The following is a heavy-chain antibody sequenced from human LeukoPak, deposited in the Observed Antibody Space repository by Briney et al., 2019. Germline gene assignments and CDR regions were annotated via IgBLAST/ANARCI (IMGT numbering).Heavy chain of an antibody. V-gene: IGHV4-61*02. J-gene: IGHJ4*02. Sequence: SETLSLTCTVSGGSISSGSYYWSWIRQPAGKGLEWIGRIYTSGSTNYNPSLKSRVTISVDTSKNQFSLKLSSVTAADTAVYYCAREGYDSQVDYWGQGTLVTVSS. D-gene: IGHD2-2*01. CDR2: IYTSGST. CDR3: AREGYDSQVDY. CDR1: GGSISSGSYY.